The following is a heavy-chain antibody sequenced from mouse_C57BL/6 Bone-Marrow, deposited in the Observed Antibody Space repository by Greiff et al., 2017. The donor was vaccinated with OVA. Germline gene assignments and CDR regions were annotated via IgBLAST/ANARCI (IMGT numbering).Heavy chain of an antibody. J-gene: IGHJ1*03. CDR3: ASITTVVPTGYFDV. CDR2: IWSGGST. CDR1: GFSLTSYG. Sequence: VQLQESGPGLVQPSQSLSITCTVSGFSLTSYGVHWVRQSPGKGLEWLGVIWSGGSTDYNAAFISRLSISKDNSKSQVFFKMNSLQADDTAIYYCASITTVVPTGYFDVWGTGTTVTVSS. V-gene: IGHV2-2*01. D-gene: IGHD1-1*01.